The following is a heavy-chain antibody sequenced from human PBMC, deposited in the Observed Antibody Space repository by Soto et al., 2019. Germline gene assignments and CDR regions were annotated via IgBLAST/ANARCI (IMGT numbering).Heavy chain of an antibody. CDR2: IYWDDDK. Sequence: QITLKESAPPRVKPTQTLTLTCTFSGFSLTSRPMGVSWIRQPPGKALEWLAFIYWDDDKRYSPSLRSRLTITKDTSGNQVVLTVTNMDPVDTATYYCAHRLSGYNWNGGYFDYWGQGALVTVSS. J-gene: IGHJ4*02. D-gene: IGHD1-1*01. CDR3: AHRLSGYNWNGGYFDY. CDR1: GFSLTSRPMG. V-gene: IGHV2-5*02.